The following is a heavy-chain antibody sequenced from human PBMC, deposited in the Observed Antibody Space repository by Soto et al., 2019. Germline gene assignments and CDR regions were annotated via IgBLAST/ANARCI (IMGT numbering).Heavy chain of an antibody. V-gene: IGHV3-30*03. CDR2: ISYDGSNK. CDR1: GFTFSSYG. CDR3: VAGGTRWLQSPFDY. Sequence: GGSLRLSCAASGFTFSSYGMHWVRQAPGKGLEWVAVISYDGSNKYYADSVKGRFTISRDNSKNTLYLQMNSLRAEDTAVYYCVAGGTRWLQSPFDYWGQGTLVTVSS. J-gene: IGHJ4*02. D-gene: IGHD1-1*01.